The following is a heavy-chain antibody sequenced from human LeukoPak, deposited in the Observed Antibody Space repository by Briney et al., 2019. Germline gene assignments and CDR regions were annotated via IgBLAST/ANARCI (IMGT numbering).Heavy chain of an antibody. CDR3: ARGRTYYYDSSGYSGPFDY. J-gene: IGHJ4*02. Sequence: SETLSLTCAVYGGSFSGYYWSWIRQPPGKGLEWFGEINHSGSTNYNPSLKSRVTISVDTSKNQFSLKLSSVTAADTAEYYCARGRTYYYDSSGYSGPFDYWGQGTLVTVSS. CDR2: INHSGST. V-gene: IGHV4-34*01. CDR1: GGSFSGYY. D-gene: IGHD3-22*01.